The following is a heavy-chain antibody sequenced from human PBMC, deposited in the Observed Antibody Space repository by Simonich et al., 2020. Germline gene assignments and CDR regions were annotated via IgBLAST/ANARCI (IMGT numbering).Heavy chain of an antibody. CDR2: IYSGGRT. D-gene: IGHD1-1*01. V-gene: IGHV3-53*01. Sequence: EVQLVESGGGLIQPGGSLRLSCAASGFTVSSNYMSWVRQAPGKGVEWGSVIYSGGRTYYADSVKGRFTISRDNSKNTLYLQINSLRAEDTAVYYCARWTATGYYFDYWGQGTLVTVSS. CDR1: GFTVSSNY. CDR3: ARWTATGYYFDY. J-gene: IGHJ4*02.